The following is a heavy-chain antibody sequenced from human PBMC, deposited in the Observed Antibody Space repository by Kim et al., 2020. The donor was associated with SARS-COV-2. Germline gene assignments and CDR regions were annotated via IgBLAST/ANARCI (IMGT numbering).Heavy chain of an antibody. CDR1: GGSISSSSYY. Sequence: SETLSLTCTVSGGSISSSSYYWGWIRQPPGKGLEWIGSIYYSGSTYYNPSLKSRVTISVDTSKNQFSLKLSSVTAADTAVYYCASDYGDYVYYYYYGMDVWGQGTTVTVSS. CDR2: IYYSGST. J-gene: IGHJ6*02. D-gene: IGHD4-17*01. V-gene: IGHV4-39*01. CDR3: ASDYGDYVYYYYYGMDV.